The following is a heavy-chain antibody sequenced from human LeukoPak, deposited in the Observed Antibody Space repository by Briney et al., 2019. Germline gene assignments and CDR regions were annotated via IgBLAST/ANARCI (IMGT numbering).Heavy chain of an antibody. CDR1: GFTFSSYS. CDR3: VRQAGRAGGQ. V-gene: IGHV3-21*04. CDR2: ISSSSSYI. D-gene: IGHD3-10*01. Sequence: PGGSLRLSCAASGFTFSSYSMNWVRQAPGKGLEWVSSISSSSSYIYYADSVEGRFTISRDNAKNLLHLQMNSLRVEDTAVYHCVRQAGRAGGQWGQGTLIAVSS. J-gene: IGHJ4*02.